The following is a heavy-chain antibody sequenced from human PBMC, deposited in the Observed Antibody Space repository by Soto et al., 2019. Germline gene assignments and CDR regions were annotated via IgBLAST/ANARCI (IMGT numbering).Heavy chain of an antibody. CDR1: GYTFTSYD. CDR2: MNPNSGNT. Sequence: ASVKVSCKASGYTFTSYDINWVRQATGQGLEWMGWMNPNSGNTGYAQKFQGRVTMTRNTSISTAYMELSSLRSEDTAVYYCARLNSEHYDFWSGYYSGRYYYMDVWGKGTTVTVSS. V-gene: IGHV1-8*01. CDR3: ARLNSEHYDFWSGYYSGRYYYMDV. D-gene: IGHD3-3*01. J-gene: IGHJ6*03.